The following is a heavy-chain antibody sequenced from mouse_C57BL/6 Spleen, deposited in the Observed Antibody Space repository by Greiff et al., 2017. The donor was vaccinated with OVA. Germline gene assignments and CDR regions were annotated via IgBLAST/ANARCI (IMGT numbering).Heavy chain of an antibody. CDR2: IDPETGGT. Sequence: QVQLQQSGAELVRPGASVTLSCKASGYTFTDYEMHWVKQTPVHGLEWIGAIDPETGGTAYNQKFKGKAILTADKSSSTAYMELRSLTSEDSAVYYFTREATDVRLFAYWGQGTLVTVSA. CDR3: TREATDVRLFAY. CDR1: GYTFTDYE. V-gene: IGHV1-15*01. J-gene: IGHJ3*01.